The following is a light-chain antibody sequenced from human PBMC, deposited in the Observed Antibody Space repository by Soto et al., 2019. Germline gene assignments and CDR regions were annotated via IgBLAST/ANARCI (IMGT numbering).Light chain of an antibody. CDR2: PSS. Sequence: DIQMTQSPTSMSASVGDRVTITCRASQSIGSWLAWYQQKPGKVPNLLTFPSSHLQSGVPSRFIGSGSGTDFTLTISNLQPEDFAIYYCQQGYSFPRAFGQGTKVDIK. J-gene: IGKJ1*01. CDR3: QQGYSFPRA. V-gene: IGKV1-12*01. CDR1: QSIGSW.